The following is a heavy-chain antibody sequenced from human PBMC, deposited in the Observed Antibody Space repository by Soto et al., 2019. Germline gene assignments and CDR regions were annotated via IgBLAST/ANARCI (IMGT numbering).Heavy chain of an antibody. D-gene: IGHD6-13*01. V-gene: IGHV3-30*18. CDR2: ISYDGSNK. CDR3: AKDIIAAAGSAVDP. CDR1: GFTFSSYG. J-gene: IGHJ5*02. Sequence: QVQLVESGGGVVQPGRSLRLSCAASGFTFSSYGLHWVRQAPGKGLEWVAVISYDGSNKYYADSVKGRFTISRDNSKNTMDLQMNSRRAEDTAVYYCAKDIIAAAGSAVDPWGQGTLVTVSS.